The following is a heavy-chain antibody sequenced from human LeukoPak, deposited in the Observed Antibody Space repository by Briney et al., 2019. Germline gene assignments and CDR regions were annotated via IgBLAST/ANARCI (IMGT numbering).Heavy chain of an antibody. J-gene: IGHJ6*02. V-gene: IGHV4-39*01. CDR3: ARQSIAAAGTGAYYYYGMDV. CDR1: GFTFSDYY. Sequence: LRLSCAASGFTFSDYYMSWIRQAPGKGLEWIGSIYYSGSTYYNPSLKSRVTISVDTSKNQFSLKLSSVTAADTAVYYCARQSIAAAGTGAYYYYGMDVWGQGTTVTVSS. CDR2: IYYSGST. D-gene: IGHD6-13*01.